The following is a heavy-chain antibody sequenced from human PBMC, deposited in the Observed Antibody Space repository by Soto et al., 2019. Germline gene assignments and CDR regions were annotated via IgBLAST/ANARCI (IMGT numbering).Heavy chain of an antibody. CDR1: GFTFSSYG. CDR3: AKDRAVVVVAATPDYYYYYGMDV. CDR2: IWYDGSNK. Sequence: PGGSLRLSCAASGFTFSSYGMHWVRQAPGKGLEWVAVIWYDGSNKYYADSVKGRFTISRDNSENTLYLQMNSLRAEDTAVYYCAKDRAVVVVAATPDYYYYYGMDVWGQGTTVTVSS. D-gene: IGHD2-15*01. J-gene: IGHJ6*02. V-gene: IGHV3-30*02.